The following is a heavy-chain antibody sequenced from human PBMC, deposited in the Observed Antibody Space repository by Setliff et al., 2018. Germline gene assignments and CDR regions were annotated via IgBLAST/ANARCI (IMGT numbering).Heavy chain of an antibody. CDR3: TRDQDLRWCKAGTGCYYNYYGLDV. CDR2: ISYRGNT. J-gene: IGHJ6*02. D-gene: IGHD2-8*02. CDR1: GGSISSSNW. V-gene: IGHV4-4*02. Sequence: SETLSLTCAVSGGSISSSNWWSWVRQSPGEGLEWIGSISYRGNTFYNPSLTSRVTISLDTSKKQLSLKLTSLSAADTAVYYCTRDQDLRWCKAGTGCYYNYYGLDVWGQGTTVTVSS.